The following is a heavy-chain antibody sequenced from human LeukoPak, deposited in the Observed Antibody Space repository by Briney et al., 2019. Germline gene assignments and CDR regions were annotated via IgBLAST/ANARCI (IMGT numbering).Heavy chain of an antibody. J-gene: IGHJ4*02. CDR1: GGSFSGYY. D-gene: IGHD6-13*01. CDR2: INHSGST. Sequence: SETLSLTCAVYGGSFSGYYWSWIRQPPGKGLEWIGEINHSGSTNYNPSLKSRVTISVDTSKNQFSLKLSSVTAADTAVYYCARGLAAQNYWGQGTLVTVSS. CDR3: ARGLAAQNY. V-gene: IGHV4-34*01.